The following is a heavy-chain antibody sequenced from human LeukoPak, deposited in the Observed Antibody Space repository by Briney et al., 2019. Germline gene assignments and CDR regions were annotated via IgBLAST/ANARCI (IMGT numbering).Heavy chain of an antibody. Sequence: GGSLRLSCAASGFTFSRNWMSWVRQTPGKGLEWVANIKEDRSEEHYMDSVKGRFTISRDNAKNSLYLEMNSLRAEDTAVYYCASNWNYVRGYGMDVWGQGTTVIVSS. CDR3: ASNWNYVRGYGMDV. CDR2: IKEDRSEE. CDR1: GFTFSRNW. D-gene: IGHD1-7*01. J-gene: IGHJ6*02. V-gene: IGHV3-7*01.